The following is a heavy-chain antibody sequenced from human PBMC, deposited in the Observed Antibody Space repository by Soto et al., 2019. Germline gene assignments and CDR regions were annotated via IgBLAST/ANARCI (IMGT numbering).Heavy chain of an antibody. CDR3: ARGPEGYSYGIQYFDY. CDR2: IIPIFGTA. D-gene: IGHD5-18*01. Sequence: GASVKVSCKASGGTFSSYAIRWVRQAPGQGLEWMGGIIPIFGTANYAQKFQGRVTITADESTSTAYMELSSLRSEDTAVYYCARGPEGYSYGIQYFDYWGQGTLVTVSS. V-gene: IGHV1-69*13. J-gene: IGHJ4*02. CDR1: GGTFSSYA.